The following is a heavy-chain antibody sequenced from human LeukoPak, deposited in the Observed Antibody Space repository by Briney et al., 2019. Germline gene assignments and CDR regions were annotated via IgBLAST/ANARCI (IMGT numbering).Heavy chain of an antibody. Sequence: KASETLSLTCAVYGGSFSGYYWSWIRQPPGKGLEWIGEINHSGSTNYNPSLKSRVTISVDTSKNQFSLKLSSVTAADTAVYYCARIDYGSDPNRYYFDYWGQGTLVTVS. CDR1: GGSFSGYY. CDR2: INHSGST. J-gene: IGHJ4*02. CDR3: ARIDYGSDPNRYYFDY. D-gene: IGHD3-10*01. V-gene: IGHV4-34*01.